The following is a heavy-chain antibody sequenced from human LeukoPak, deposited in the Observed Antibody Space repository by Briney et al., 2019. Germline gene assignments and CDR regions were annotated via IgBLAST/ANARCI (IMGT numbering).Heavy chain of an antibody. J-gene: IGHJ4*02. CDR2: ISSSSSTI. D-gene: IGHD3-16*02. CDR1: GFTLSSYS. Sequence: GGSLRLSCAASGFTLSSYSMNWVRQAPGKGLEWVSYISSSSSTIYYADSVKGRFTISRDNAKNSLYLQMNSLRDEDTAVYYCARESYDYIWGSYRAFDYWGQGTLVTVSS. V-gene: IGHV3-48*02. CDR3: ARESYDYIWGSYRAFDY.